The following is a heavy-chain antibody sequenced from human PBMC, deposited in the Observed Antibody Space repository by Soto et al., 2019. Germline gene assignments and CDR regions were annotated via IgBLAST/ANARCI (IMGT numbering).Heavy chain of an antibody. D-gene: IGHD3-10*01. CDR1: GGTFSSYA. V-gene: IGHV1-69*13. CDR3: ARGERLAFGELTYYYGMDV. J-gene: IGHJ6*02. CDR2: IIPIFGTA. Sequence: ASVKVSCKASGGTFSSYAISWVRQAPGQGLEWMGGIIPIFGTANYAQKFQGRVTIIADESTSTAYMELSSLRSEDTAVYYCARGERLAFGELTYYYGMDVWG.